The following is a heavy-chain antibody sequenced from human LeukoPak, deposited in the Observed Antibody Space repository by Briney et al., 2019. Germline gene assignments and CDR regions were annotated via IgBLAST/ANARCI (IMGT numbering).Heavy chain of an antibody. D-gene: IGHD3-10*01. CDR1: GFTFSSHI. V-gene: IGHV3-30-3*01. J-gene: IGHJ5*02. CDR2: LSYDGTNK. Sequence: GGSLRLSCAASGFTFSSHIMHWVRQAPGKGLEWVAVLSYDGTNKYADSVKGRSTIPRDNSKNTLYLQMNSLRAEDTAVYYCAKDRAPGNCFDPWGQGTLVTVSS. CDR3: AKDRAPGNCFDP.